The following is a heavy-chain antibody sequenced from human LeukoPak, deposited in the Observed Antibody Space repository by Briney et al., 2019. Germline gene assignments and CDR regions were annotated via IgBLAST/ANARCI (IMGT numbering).Heavy chain of an antibody. CDR2: INHSGST. CDR3: ARGRVAVAYGYWYFDL. Sequence: NPSETLSLTCAVYGGSFSGYYWSWIRQPPGKGLEWIGEINHSGSTNYNPSLKSRVTISVDTSKNQFSLKLSSVTAADTAVYYCARGRVAVAYGYWYFDLWGRGTLVTVSS. D-gene: IGHD6-19*01. V-gene: IGHV4-34*01. CDR1: GGSFSGYY. J-gene: IGHJ2*01.